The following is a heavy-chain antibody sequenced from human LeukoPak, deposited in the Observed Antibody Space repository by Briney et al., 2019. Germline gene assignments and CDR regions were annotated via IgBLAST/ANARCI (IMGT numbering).Heavy chain of an antibody. Sequence: GGSLRLSCAASGFTFDDYAMHWVRHAPGKGLEWVSGISWNSGSIGYADSVKGRFTISRDNAKNSLYLQMNSLRAEDTALYYCAKDIRGALYWGQGTLVTVSS. CDR2: ISWNSGSI. CDR1: GFTFDDYA. CDR3: AKDIRGALY. D-gene: IGHD1-26*01. V-gene: IGHV3-9*01. J-gene: IGHJ4*02.